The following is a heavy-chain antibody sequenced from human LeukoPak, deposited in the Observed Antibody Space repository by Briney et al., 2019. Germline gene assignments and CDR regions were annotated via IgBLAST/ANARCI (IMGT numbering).Heavy chain of an antibody. J-gene: IGHJ6*02. CDR1: GYTFTSYA. D-gene: IGHD2-2*01. CDR3: ARVEVPAAIYYYYGMDV. V-gene: IGHV1-3*01. Sequence: ASVKVSCKASGYTFTSYAMHWVRQAPGQRLEWMGWINAGNGNTKYSQKFQGRVTITRDTSASTAYMELSSLRSEDTAVYYCARVEVPAAIYYYYGMDVWGQGTAVTVTS. CDR2: INAGNGNT.